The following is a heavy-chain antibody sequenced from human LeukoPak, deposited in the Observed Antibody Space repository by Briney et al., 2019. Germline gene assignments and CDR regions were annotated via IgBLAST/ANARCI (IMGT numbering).Heavy chain of an antibody. CDR3: ERRYSSGWYPDGRYYFDY. CDR2: INPNSGGT. D-gene: IGHD6-19*01. J-gene: IGHJ4*02. Sequence: ASVKVSCKASGYTFTGYYMHWVRQAPGQGLELMGWINPNSGGTNYAQKFQGRVTVTRDTSISTAYMELSRLRSDDTAVYYCERRYSSGWYPDGRYYFDYWGQGTLVTVSS. CDR1: GYTFTGYY. V-gene: IGHV1-2*02.